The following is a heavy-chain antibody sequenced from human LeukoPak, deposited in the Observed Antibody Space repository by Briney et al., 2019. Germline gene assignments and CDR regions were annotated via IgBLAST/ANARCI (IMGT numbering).Heavy chain of an antibody. CDR3: ARSSDSSGYYDYFDY. CDR2: IYPGGSDT. D-gene: IGHD3-22*01. CDR1: GYSFTSYW. Sequence: GESLKISCNVSGYSFTSYWIGWVRQMPGKGLEWMAIIYPGGSDTRYSPSLQGQVTISADKSISTAYLQWSSLKASDTAMYYCARSSDSSGYYDYFDYWGQGTLVTVSS. V-gene: IGHV5-51*01. J-gene: IGHJ4*02.